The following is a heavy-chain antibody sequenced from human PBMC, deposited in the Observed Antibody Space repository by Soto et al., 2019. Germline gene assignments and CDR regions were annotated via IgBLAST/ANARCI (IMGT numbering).Heavy chain of an antibody. CDR2: IHYTGST. CDR1: GGSRSRYY. J-gene: IGHJ5*02. CDR3: ARDLTISSTDGPRCP. V-gene: IGHV4-59*01. D-gene: IGHD1-1*01. Sequence: SETLPLTCTVSGGSRSRYYWNWFRQPPGKGLAWIGNIHYTGSTNYKPSRKSRVTILLGTSTSQFSLKVSSVTAADTAVYYCARDLTISSTDGPRCPWGRGTRVTVSS.